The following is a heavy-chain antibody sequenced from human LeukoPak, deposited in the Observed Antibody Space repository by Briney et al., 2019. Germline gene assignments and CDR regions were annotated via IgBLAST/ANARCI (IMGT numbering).Heavy chain of an antibody. V-gene: IGHV4-59*01. Sequence: PSETLSLTCTVSGGSISSYYWSWIRQPPGKGLEWIGYIYYSGSTNYNPSLKSRVTISVDTSKNQFSLKLSSVTAADTAVYYCVRESWPPGYKTRYYYYMDVWGKGTTVTVS. J-gene: IGHJ6*03. CDR3: VRESWPPGYKTRYYYYMDV. CDR1: GGSISSYY. D-gene: IGHD1-1*01. CDR2: IYYSGST.